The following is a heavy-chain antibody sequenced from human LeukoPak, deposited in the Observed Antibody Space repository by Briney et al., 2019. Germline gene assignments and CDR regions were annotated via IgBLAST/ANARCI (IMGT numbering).Heavy chain of an antibody. J-gene: IGHJ4*02. V-gene: IGHV4-30-2*01. CDR3: AREHWDRYSDH. CDR1: GGSISGGGYS. Sequence: SETLSLTCAVSGGSISGGGYSWSWIRQPPGXXXXXIGYIYHSGNIYYNPSLKSRVTLSVDRSKNQFSLKLSSVTAADTAVYYCAREHWDRYSDHWGQGTLVTVSS. CDR2: IYHSGNI. D-gene: IGHD7-27*01.